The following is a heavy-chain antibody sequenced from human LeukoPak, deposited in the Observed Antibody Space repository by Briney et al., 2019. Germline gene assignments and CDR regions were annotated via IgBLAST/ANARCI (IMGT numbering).Heavy chain of an antibody. V-gene: IGHV1-24*01. J-gene: IGHJ5*02. D-gene: IGHD6-6*01. Sequence: ASVKVSCKVSGYTLTELSMHWVRQAPGKGLEWMGGFDPEDGETIYAQKFQGRVTMTEDTSTDTAYMELSSLRSEDTAVYYCATIFPSSSLGVMGSWFDPWGQGTLVTVSS. CDR1: GYTLTELS. CDR3: ATIFPSSSLGVMGSWFDP. CDR2: FDPEDGET.